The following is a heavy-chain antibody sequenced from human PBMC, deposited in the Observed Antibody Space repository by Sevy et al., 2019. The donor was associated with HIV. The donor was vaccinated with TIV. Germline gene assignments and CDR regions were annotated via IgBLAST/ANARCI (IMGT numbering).Heavy chain of an antibody. Sequence: GGSLRLSCAASGFTFSSYAMHWVRQAPGKGLEWVAVISYDGSNKYYADSVKGRFTISRDNSKNTLYLQMNSLRAEDTSVYYCARDFEINYYDSSGYPFDYWGQGTLGTVSS. V-gene: IGHV3-30-3*01. J-gene: IGHJ4*02. CDR2: ISYDGSNK. D-gene: IGHD3-22*01. CDR3: ARDFEINYYDSSGYPFDY. CDR1: GFTFSSYA.